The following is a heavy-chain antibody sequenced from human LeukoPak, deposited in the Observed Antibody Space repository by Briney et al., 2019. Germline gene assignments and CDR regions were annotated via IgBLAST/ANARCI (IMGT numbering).Heavy chain of an antibody. CDR3: TRVAYSSGWYFFDY. CDR1: GYTFTSYA. D-gene: IGHD6-19*01. J-gene: IGHJ4*02. V-gene: IGHV1-3*01. Sequence: ASVKVSCKASGYTFTSYAMHWVRQAPGQRLEWMGWINAGNGNTKYSQKFQGRVTITRDTSASTAYMELSSLRSEDTAVYYCTRVAYSSGWYFFDYWGQGTLVTVSS. CDR2: INAGNGNT.